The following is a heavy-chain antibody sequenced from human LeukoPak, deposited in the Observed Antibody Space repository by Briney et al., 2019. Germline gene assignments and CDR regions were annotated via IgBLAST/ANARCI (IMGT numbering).Heavy chain of an antibody. Sequence: GGSLRLSCAASGLTFDDYAMHWVGQAPGKGLEWVSGISWNSGSIGYADSVKGRFTISRDNAKNSLYLQMSSLRAEDTALYYCAKESSGWYSLPDYWGQGTLVTVSS. D-gene: IGHD6-19*01. CDR3: AKESSGWYSLPDY. CDR1: GLTFDDYA. V-gene: IGHV3-9*01. CDR2: ISWNSGSI. J-gene: IGHJ4*02.